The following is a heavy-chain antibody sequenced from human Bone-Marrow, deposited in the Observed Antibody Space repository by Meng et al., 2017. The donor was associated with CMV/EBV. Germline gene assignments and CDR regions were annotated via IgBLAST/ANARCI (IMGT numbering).Heavy chain of an antibody. V-gene: IGHV4-39*07. CDR3: ARGDYDSSGYYYGDFDY. CDR2: IYSSGST. D-gene: IGHD3-22*01. Sequence: SISSSSYYCRWIRQPPGKGLEWIGGIYSSGSTYYNPSLKSQVTISVDTSKNQFSLKLSSVTAADTAVYYCARGDYDSSGYYYGDFDYWGQGTLVTVSS. CDR1: SISSSSYY. J-gene: IGHJ4*02.